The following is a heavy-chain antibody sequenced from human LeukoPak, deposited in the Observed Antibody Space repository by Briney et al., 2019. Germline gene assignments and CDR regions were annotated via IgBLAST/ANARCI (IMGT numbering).Heavy chain of an antibody. CDR2: INHSGSA. CDR1: GGSFSGYY. D-gene: IGHD5-24*01. CDR3: ARDKRWRTTENWFDP. Sequence: PSETLSLTCAVYGGSFSGYYWSWIRQPPGKGLEWIGEINHSGSANYNPSLKSRVTISVDTSKNQFSLKLSSVTAADTAVYYCARDKRWRTTENWFDPWGQGTLVTVSS. J-gene: IGHJ5*02. V-gene: IGHV4-34*01.